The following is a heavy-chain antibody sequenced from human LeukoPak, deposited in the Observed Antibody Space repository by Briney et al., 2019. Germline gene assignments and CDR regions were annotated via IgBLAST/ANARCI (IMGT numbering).Heavy chain of an antibody. CDR3: ASLRPTFYYDSSGHYYFDY. D-gene: IGHD3-22*01. V-gene: IGHV4-59*01. J-gene: IGHJ4*02. CDR1: GGSISSYY. CDR2: IYYSGST. Sequence: SETLSLTCTVSGGSISSYYWSWIRQPPGKGLEWIGYIYYSGSTNYNPSLKSRVTISVDTSKNQFSLKLSSVTAADTAVYYCASLRPTFYYDSSGHYYFDYWGQGTLVTVSS.